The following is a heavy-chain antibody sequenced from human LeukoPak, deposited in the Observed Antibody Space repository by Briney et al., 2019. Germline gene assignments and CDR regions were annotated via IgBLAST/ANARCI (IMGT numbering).Heavy chain of an antibody. CDR2: TYYRSRWFD. CDR1: GDSVSNNNAA. V-gene: IGHV6-1*01. D-gene: IGHD5-24*01. CDR3: ARVKDGYFDY. Sequence: SQTLSLTCAISGDSVSNNNAAWNWFRQSPSRGLEWLGRTYYRSRWFDDYAVSVKGRITIKPDTSKNQFSLQLNSVTPDDTAMYYCARVKDGYFDYWGQGTLVTTSS. J-gene: IGHJ4*02.